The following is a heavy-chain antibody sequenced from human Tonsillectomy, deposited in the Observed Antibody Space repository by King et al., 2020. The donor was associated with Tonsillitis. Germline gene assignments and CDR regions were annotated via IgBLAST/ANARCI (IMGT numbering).Heavy chain of an antibody. CDR3: ARGRRELLRRDAFDI. D-gene: IGHD1-26*01. Sequence: QLVQSGAEVKKPGSSVKVSCKASGGTLSNYAINWVRQAPGQGLEWMGGLIPMFGTTYYTQKFQGRATITADDSTSTAYMEVSSLRSEDTAVYYCARGRRELLRRDAFDIWGQGTMVTVSS. CDR2: LIPMFGTT. V-gene: IGHV1-69*01. CDR1: GGTLSNYA. J-gene: IGHJ3*02.